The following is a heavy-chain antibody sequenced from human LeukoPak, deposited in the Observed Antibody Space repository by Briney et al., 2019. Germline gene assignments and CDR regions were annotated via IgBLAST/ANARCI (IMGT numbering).Heavy chain of an antibody. CDR2: INRDGSST. V-gene: IGHV3-74*03. CDR1: GFTFSSFW. Sequence: QPGGSLRLSCAASGFTFSSFWIHWVRQVPGKGLVWVSLINRDGSSTMYADSVEGRFTISRDNAKNTLYLQMNSLRAEDTAVYYCARDVGGYYDTSGYLDFWGQGTLVTVSS. J-gene: IGHJ4*02. D-gene: IGHD3-22*01. CDR3: ARDVGGYYDTSGYLDF.